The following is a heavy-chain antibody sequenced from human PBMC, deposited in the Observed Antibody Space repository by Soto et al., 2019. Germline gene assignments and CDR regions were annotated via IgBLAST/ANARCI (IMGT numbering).Heavy chain of an antibody. Sequence: QVQLVQSGAEVKRPGSSVKVSCKASGGAFSSYAISWVRQAPGQGLEWMGGIIPIFGTAYYAQKFQGRVTITADESTSTAYMELSSLRSEDTAVYYCARASPTSLYGYYYYGMDVWGQGTTVTVSS. V-gene: IGHV1-69*01. J-gene: IGHJ6*02. CDR1: GGAFSSYA. D-gene: IGHD2-2*01. CDR2: IIPIFGTA. CDR3: ARASPTSLYGYYYYGMDV.